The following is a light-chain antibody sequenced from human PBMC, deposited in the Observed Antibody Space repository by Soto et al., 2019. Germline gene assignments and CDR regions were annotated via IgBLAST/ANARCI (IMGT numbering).Light chain of an antibody. V-gene: IGLV2-14*01. Sequence: QSALTQPASVSGSPGQSITISCTGTSSDVGGYNYVSWYQQHPGKAPKFMIYDVSNRPSGVSNRFSGSKSDNTASLTISGLQAEDEADYYCSSYTASNTRQIVFGTGPKVTVL. J-gene: IGLJ1*01. CDR1: SSDVGGYNY. CDR3: SSYTASNTRQIV. CDR2: DVS.